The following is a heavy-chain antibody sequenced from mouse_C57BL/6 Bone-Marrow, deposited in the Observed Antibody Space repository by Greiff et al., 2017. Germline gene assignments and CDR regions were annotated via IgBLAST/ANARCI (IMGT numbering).Heavy chain of an antibody. V-gene: IGHV2-4*01. CDR2: IWSGGST. CDR3: AKRGGSYWYFDV. J-gene: IGHJ1*03. Sequence: QVQLKESGPGLVQPSQSLSITCTVSGFSLTSYGVPWVRQPPGKGLEWLGVIWSGGSTDYNAAFISRMSISKDNSKSQVFFKMNSLQADDTAIYYCAKRGGSYWYFDVWGKGTTVTVSS. CDR1: GFSLTSYG.